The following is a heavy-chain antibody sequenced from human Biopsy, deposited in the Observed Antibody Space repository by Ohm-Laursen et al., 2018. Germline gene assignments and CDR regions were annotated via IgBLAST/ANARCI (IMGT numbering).Heavy chain of an antibody. CDR3: ARVGAGAPSIDYFDY. CDR1: GGSIGSFF. J-gene: IGHJ4*02. CDR2: IYYSGST. V-gene: IGHV4-59*01. Sequence: LETLSLTCSVSGGSIGSFFWSWIRQPPGKGLEWIGYIYYSGSTNYNPSLRSRVTISVDRSKNQFSLELSSVTAADTAVYYCARVGAGAPSIDYFDYWGQGDLVTVSS. D-gene: IGHD1-26*01.